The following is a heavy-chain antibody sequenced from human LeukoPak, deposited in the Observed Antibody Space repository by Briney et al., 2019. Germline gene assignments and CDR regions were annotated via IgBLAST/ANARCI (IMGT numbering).Heavy chain of an antibody. CDR2: IYYSGST. V-gene: IGHV4-39*07. Sequence: SETLSLTCTVSGGSISSSSYYWGWIRQPPGKGLEWIGSIYYSGSTYYNPSLKSRVTISVDTPKNQFSLKLSSVTAADTAVYYCAREYSSGWYIDYWGQGTLVTVSS. CDR3: AREYSSGWYIDY. J-gene: IGHJ4*02. CDR1: GGSISSSSYY. D-gene: IGHD6-19*01.